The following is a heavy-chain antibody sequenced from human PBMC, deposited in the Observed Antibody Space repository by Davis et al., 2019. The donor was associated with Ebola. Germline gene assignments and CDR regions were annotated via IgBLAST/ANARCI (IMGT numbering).Heavy chain of an antibody. Sequence: PGGSLRLSCAASGFTFSNAWMSWFRQAPGKGLEWVGFIRSKAYGGTTEYAASVKGRFTISRDDSKSIAYLQMNSLKTEDTAVYYCTRERFQIDYWGQGTLVTVSS. CDR1: GFTFSNAW. V-gene: IGHV3-49*03. D-gene: IGHD3-10*01. CDR2: IRSKAYGGTT. J-gene: IGHJ4*02. CDR3: TRERFQIDY.